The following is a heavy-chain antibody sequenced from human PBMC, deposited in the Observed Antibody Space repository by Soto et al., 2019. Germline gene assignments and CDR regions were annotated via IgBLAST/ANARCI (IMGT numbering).Heavy chain of an antibody. V-gene: IGHV3-30-3*01. J-gene: IGHJ6*02. CDR2: ISYDGSNK. Sequence: QVQLVESGGGVVQPGRSLRLSCAASGFTFSSYAMHWVRQAPGKGLEWVAVISYDGSNKYYADSVKGRFTISRDNSKNTLYLQMNSLRAEDTAVYYCARDSSGLEWLFIRHYYYYGMDVWGQGTTVTVSS. D-gene: IGHD3-3*01. CDR3: ARDSSGLEWLFIRHYYYYGMDV. CDR1: GFTFSSYA.